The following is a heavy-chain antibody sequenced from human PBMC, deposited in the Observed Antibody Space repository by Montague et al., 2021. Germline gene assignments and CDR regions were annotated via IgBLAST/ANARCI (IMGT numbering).Heavy chain of an antibody. CDR3: GKRMAIYKQLYYFDY. Sequence: SLRLSCAASGFTFGSSAMSWVRQAPGKGLEWVSSIGDSGRNTYYADSVKGRFTVSRDNSKNTLYLQMNSLSPEDTAVYYCGKRMAIYKQLYYFDYWGQGALGTVSS. CDR1: GFTFGSSA. D-gene: IGHD5-24*01. CDR2: IGDSGRNT. J-gene: IGHJ4*02. V-gene: IGHV3-23*01.